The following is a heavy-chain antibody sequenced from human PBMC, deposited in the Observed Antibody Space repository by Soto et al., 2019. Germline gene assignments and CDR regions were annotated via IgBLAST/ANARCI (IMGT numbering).Heavy chain of an antibody. Sequence: QVQLVQSAAEVKKPGASVKVSCKTSGYTFVSYGISWVRQAPGQGLEWMGWISPYNGNTNFAQRFQGSVTLTTDTSTDIVYMDLGSLKSDDTAVYYCARDQYFFDSSGYYDHWGQGTLITVSS. CDR3: ARDQYFFDSSGYYDH. D-gene: IGHD3-22*01. CDR1: GYTFVSYG. J-gene: IGHJ5*02. V-gene: IGHV1-18*04. CDR2: ISPYNGNT.